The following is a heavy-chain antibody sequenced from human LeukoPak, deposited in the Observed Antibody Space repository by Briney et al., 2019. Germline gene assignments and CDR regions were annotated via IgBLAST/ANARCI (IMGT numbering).Heavy chain of an antibody. J-gene: IGHJ4*02. Sequence: GGSLRLSCTAAGFTFNSHAMTWVRQAPGKGLEWVAVISDSGSWASYADSVRGRFTIARDDSKSTLYLQMNNLRAEDTAVYFCVRGGWADDWGLGTLVIVSS. CDR3: VRGGWADD. CDR2: ISDSGSWA. D-gene: IGHD6-19*01. CDR1: GFTFNSHA. V-gene: IGHV3-23*01.